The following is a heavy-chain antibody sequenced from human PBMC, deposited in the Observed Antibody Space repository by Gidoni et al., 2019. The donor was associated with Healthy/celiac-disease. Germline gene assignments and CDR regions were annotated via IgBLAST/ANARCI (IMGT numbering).Heavy chain of an antibody. V-gene: IGHV3-21*01. CDR1: GFTFSRYS. J-gene: IGHJ4*02. CDR2: ISSSRSYI. D-gene: IGHD3-10*01. Sequence: EVQLVESGGGLVKPGGSLSLSCAASGFTFSRYSMNLVRQAPGKGLGWVASISSSRSYIYYADSVKGRFTISRDNAKNSLYLQMNSLRAEDTAVYYCARRGGGTACDYWGQGTLVTVSS. CDR3: ARRGGGTACDY.